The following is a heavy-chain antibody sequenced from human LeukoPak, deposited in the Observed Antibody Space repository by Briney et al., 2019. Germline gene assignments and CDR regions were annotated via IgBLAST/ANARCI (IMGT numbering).Heavy chain of an antibody. CDR1: GYTFTSYY. D-gene: IGHD6-13*01. CDR3: ARDLSSSQTYCAFDI. CDR2: INPRGGTT. J-gene: IGHJ3*02. V-gene: IGHV1-46*01. Sequence: ASVTVSCTASGYTFTSYYMHWVRQAPGQGLEWMGIINPRGGTTTYAQNFQGRVTMTRDTSTSTVYMELSNLRSEDTAVYYCARDLSSSQTYCAFDIWGQGTVVTVSS.